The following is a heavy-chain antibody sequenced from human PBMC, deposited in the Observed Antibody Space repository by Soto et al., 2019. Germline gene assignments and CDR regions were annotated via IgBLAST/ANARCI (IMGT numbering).Heavy chain of an antibody. V-gene: IGHV1-2*02. CDR3: AKTESFNGYYNAFDS. CDR2: INPNSGGT. D-gene: IGHD3-9*01. Sequence: ASVKVSCKASGYTFSDYYIHWARQAPGQGLEWMGWINPNSGGTKYAPKFQGGVTMTRDTSITTAYMELSRLRSGDTALYYCAKTESFNGYYNAFDSWGQGTRVTVSS. J-gene: IGHJ4*02. CDR1: GYTFSDYY.